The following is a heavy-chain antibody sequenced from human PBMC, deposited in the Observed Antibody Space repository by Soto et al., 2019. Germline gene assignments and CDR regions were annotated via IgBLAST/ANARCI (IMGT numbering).Heavy chain of an antibody. Sequence: SGKVSCKASGGTFSSYAISWVRQVPGQGLEWMGGIIPIFGTANYAQKFQGRVTITADESTSTASMELSSLRSEDTAVYYCALVRYGGAAAGPFDYWGQGTLVTVSS. J-gene: IGHJ4*02. CDR2: IIPIFGTA. V-gene: IGHV1-69*13. CDR3: ALVRYGGAAAGPFDY. D-gene: IGHD6-13*01. CDR1: GGTFSSYA.